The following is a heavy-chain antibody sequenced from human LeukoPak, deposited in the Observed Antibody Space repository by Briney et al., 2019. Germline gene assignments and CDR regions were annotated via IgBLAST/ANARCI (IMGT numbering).Heavy chain of an antibody. CDR3: ARQRVHYSEAGE. Sequence: GESLKISCKASGSSFISYWIGWVRQMPGRGLEWMGIIYLGDSDTRYSPSFQGQVTISADKSISTAYLQWSSLKVSDTAMYYCARQRVHYSEAGEWGQGTLVTVSS. D-gene: IGHD7-27*01. CDR1: GSSFISYW. J-gene: IGHJ4*02. V-gene: IGHV5-51*01. CDR2: IYLGDSDT.